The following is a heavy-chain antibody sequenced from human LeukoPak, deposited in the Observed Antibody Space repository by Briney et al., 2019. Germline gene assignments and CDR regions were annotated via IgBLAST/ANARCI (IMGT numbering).Heavy chain of an antibody. Sequence: ASVKVSCKASGFTFTSSAVHWVRQARGQRLEWIGWIVVGSGNTNYAQKFQERVTITRDMSKSTAYMELSSLRSEETAVYYGAWGAVTTVYWGQGTLVTVSS. CDR2: IVVGSGNT. CDR1: GFTFTSSA. J-gene: IGHJ4*02. V-gene: IGHV1-58*01. D-gene: IGHD4-17*01. CDR3: AWGAVTTVY.